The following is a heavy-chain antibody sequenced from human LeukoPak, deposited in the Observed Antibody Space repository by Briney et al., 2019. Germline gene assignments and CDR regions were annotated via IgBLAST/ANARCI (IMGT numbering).Heavy chain of an antibody. Sequence: PSETLSLTCTVSSGSISSYYWSWIRKPPGKGLEWIGYVYYSGSANYNPSLKSRVTISVDTSKNQFSLKLSSVTAADTAVYYCARHEKLGQFDYWRQGTLVTVSS. D-gene: IGHD3-10*01. J-gene: IGHJ4*02. V-gene: IGHV4-59*08. CDR3: ARHEKLGQFDY. CDR2: VYYSGSA. CDR1: SGSISSYY.